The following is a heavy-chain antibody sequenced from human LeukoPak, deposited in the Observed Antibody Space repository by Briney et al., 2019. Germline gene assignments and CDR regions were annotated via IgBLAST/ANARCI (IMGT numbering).Heavy chain of an antibody. CDR3: ARDPHALDY. V-gene: IGHV3-48*01. Sequence: GGSLRLSCAASGFSFSSYCMNWVRQAPGKGLEWVAYIAYTGTIHYADSVRGRFAISRDNAKNSLYLELNSLRVEDTAVYYCARDPHALDYWGQGTRVTVSS. J-gene: IGHJ4*02. CDR1: GFSFSSYC. CDR2: IAYTGTI.